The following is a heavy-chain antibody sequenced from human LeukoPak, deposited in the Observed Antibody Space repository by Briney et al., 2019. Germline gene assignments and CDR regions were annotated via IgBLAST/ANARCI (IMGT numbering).Heavy chain of an antibody. CDR2: TYRDGNT. D-gene: IGHD6-19*01. CDR3: ACSGPYSNGGLMTDY. Sequence: PGGSLRLSCAASGLIVNNKYMSWVRQAPGKGLEWVSITYRDGNTNYADSVKGRFTISRDNSKNTLSLQMNSLRAEDTAVYYCACSGPYSNGGLMTDYWGQGTLVTVSS. V-gene: IGHV3-66*01. CDR1: GLIVNNKY. J-gene: IGHJ4*02.